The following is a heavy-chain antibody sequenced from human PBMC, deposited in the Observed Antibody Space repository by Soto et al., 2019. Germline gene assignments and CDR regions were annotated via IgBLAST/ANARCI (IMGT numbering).Heavy chain of an antibody. CDR1: GFNFSTYW. Sequence: EVQLVESGGGLVQPGGALRLSCAAAGFNFSTYWMYWVRQAPGKGLVWVAHINSDGSSTNYAEAVKGRFTFSRDNAKKTLYQQMNSLRAADTAVYYCVGGGYMQACDIWGQVTMVTVSS. D-gene: IGHD1-1*01. J-gene: IGHJ3*02. CDR3: VGGGYMQACDI. V-gene: IGHV3-74*01. CDR2: INSDGSST.